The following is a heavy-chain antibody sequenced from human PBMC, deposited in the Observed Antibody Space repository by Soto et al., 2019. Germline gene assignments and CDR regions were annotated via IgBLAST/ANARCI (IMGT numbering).Heavy chain of an antibody. CDR1: GFTFYNYA. J-gene: IGHJ6*03. V-gene: IGHV3-23*01. CDR2: ISGSGGST. CDR3: AKGLEGKTSILARPKFYYDMDV. D-gene: IGHD6-6*01. Sequence: EVRLLESGGGLVQPGGSLRLPCVASGFTFYNYAVNWVRQAPGKGLEWVSAISGSGGSTYYADSVKGRFIISRDNSKNTLYLQMNSLRAEDTAVYYCAKGLEGKTSILARPKFYYDMDVWGKGTTVTVSS.